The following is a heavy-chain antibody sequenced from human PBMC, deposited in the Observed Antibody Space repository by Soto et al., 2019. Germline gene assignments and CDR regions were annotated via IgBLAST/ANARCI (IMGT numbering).Heavy chain of an antibody. CDR3: ARLLTEGATFREDAFDI. CDR1: RYTFTSHG. D-gene: IGHD1-26*01. J-gene: IGHJ3*02. V-gene: IGHV1-18*01. Sequence: QVELMQSGGEVKRPGASVKVSCKSSRYTFTSHGISWVRQAPGQGLEWMGWISTYNGKTDSAQKFQGRVTMTAATRTHTAYMELRSLRSDDTAVYYCARLLTEGATFREDAFDIWGQGTKVTVSS. CDR2: ISTYNGKT.